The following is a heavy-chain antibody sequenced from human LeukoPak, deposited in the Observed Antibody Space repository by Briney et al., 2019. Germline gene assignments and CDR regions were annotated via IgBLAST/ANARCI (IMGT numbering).Heavy chain of an antibody. CDR2: INTNTGNP. J-gene: IGHJ5*02. Sequence: ASVKVSCKASGYTFTTYAMNWVRQAPGQGLEWMGWINTNTGNPTYAQGFTGRFVFSLDTSASTAFLHISSLTTDDTAIYYCARRYYYASGTYLDWFDPWGQGTLVTVSS. CDR3: ARRYYYASGTYLDWFDP. D-gene: IGHD3-10*01. CDR1: GYTFTTYA. V-gene: IGHV7-4-1*02.